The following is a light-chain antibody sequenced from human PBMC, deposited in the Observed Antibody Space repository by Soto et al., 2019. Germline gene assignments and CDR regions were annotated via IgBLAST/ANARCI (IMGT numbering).Light chain of an antibody. CDR3: QKYNSAPRT. CDR2: AAS. Sequence: DIQMTQSPCSLSASVGDRVTITCRASQGISNYLAWYQQKPGKVPKLLIYAASTLQSGVPSRFSGIGSGTDFTLTISSLQPEDVATYYCQKYNSAPRTFGQGTKVEIK. J-gene: IGKJ1*01. V-gene: IGKV1-27*01. CDR1: QGISNY.